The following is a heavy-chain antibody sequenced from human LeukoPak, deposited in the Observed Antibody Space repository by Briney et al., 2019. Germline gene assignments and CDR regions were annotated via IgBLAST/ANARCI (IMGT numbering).Heavy chain of an antibody. CDR1: GFTFSSYA. J-gene: IGHJ5*02. V-gene: IGHV3-23*01. D-gene: IGHD1-26*01. Sequence: PGGSLRLSCAASGFTFSSYAMSWVRQAPGKGLEWVSAISGSGGSTYYADSVKGRFTISRDNSKNTLYLQMNSLRAEDTAVYYCAIAPYVQWELPGDWFDPWGQGTLVTVSS. CDR2: ISGSGGST. CDR3: AIAPYVQWELPGDWFDP.